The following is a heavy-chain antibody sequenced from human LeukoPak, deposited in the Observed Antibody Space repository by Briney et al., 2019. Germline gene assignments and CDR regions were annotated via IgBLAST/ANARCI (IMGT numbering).Heavy chain of an antibody. D-gene: IGHD3-3*01. V-gene: IGHV4-34*01. CDR3: ARGWRDYDFWSGRYLRPIRFDP. CDR2: INHSGST. CDR1: GGSFSGYY. J-gene: IGHJ5*02. Sequence: SETLSLTCAVYGGSFSGYYWSWIRQPPGKGLEWIGEINHSGSTNYNPSLKSRVTISVDTSKNQFSLKLSSVTAADTAVYYCARGWRDYDFWSGRYLRPIRFDPWGQGTLVTVSS.